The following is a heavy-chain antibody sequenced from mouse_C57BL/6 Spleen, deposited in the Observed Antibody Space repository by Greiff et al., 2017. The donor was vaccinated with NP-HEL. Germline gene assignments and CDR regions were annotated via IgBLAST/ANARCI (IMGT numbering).Heavy chain of an antibody. CDR1: GFNIKDDY. CDR2: IDPENGDT. D-gene: IGHD1-1*01. J-gene: IGHJ4*01. V-gene: IGHV14-4*01. Sequence: VQLQQSGAELVRPGASVKLSCTASGFNIKDDYMHWVKQRPEQGLEWIGWIDPENGDTEYASKFQGKATITADTSSNTAYLQLSSLTSEDTAVYYCTKSPSYYGSSYGYAMDYWGQGTSVTVSS. CDR3: TKSPSYYGSSYGYAMDY.